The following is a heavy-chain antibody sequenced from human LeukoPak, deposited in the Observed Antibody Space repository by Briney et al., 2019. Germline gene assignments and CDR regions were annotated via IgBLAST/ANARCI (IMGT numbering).Heavy chain of an antibody. D-gene: IGHD2-2*03. CDR1: GFTFSDYY. Sequence: PGGSLRLSCAASGFTFSDYYMSWIRQAPGKGLVWVARISSGGRSTSYADSVKGRFTISRDNAKSTGFLQMNSLRTEDTAVYYCASWRYSGYCSSTDCYHGFDIWGQGTMVTVSS. CDR2: ISSGGRST. J-gene: IGHJ3*02. CDR3: ASWRYSGYCSSTDCYHGFDI. V-gene: IGHV3-74*01.